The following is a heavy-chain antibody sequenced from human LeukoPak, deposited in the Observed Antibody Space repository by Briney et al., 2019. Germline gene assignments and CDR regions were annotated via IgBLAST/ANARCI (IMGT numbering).Heavy chain of an antibody. CDR2: IYAGDCDA. D-gene: IGHD3-9*01. V-gene: IGHV5-51*01. Sequence: ASVKISCKGSGYSFTSYWIGWVRQMPGKGLEWMGIIYAGDCDARYNPSFQRQVTISAHKSIRTAYLQWSSLKASDTAMYYCARLRYFDWLLASGDAFDIWGQGTMLTVSS. CDR1: GYSFTSYW. CDR3: ARLRYFDWLLASGDAFDI. J-gene: IGHJ3*02.